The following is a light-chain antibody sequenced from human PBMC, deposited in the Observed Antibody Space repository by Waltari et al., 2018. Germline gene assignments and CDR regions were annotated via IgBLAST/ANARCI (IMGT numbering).Light chain of an antibody. V-gene: IGKV4-1*01. J-gene: IGKJ1*01. Sequence: DIVMTLSPDSLAVSLGERATINCTSSQRLLYTTNSKTYLAWFQQKPGQPPKLLIYWASTRASGVPDRFSGSGSGTDFALTISSLQTEDVAVYYCQQFYTTPRWTFGQGTKVEIK. CDR2: WAS. CDR3: QQFYTTPRWT. CDR1: QRLLYTTNSKTY.